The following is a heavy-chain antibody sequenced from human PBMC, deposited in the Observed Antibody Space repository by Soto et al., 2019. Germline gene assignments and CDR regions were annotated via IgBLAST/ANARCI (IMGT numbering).Heavy chain of an antibody. V-gene: IGHV6-1*01. CDR3: AKGDNLGPKTGYAFDP. D-gene: IGHD5-12*01. J-gene: IGHJ5*02. CDR1: GDSVFSNTAS. Sequence: PSQTLSLTCAISGDSVFSNTASWNWIRQSPSRGLEWLGRTYFRSKWYNDYAVSVESRIIINPDTSNNQFSLQLNSVTPEDTAVYFCAKGDNLGPKTGYAFDPWGQGIMVTVSS. CDR2: TYFRSKWYN.